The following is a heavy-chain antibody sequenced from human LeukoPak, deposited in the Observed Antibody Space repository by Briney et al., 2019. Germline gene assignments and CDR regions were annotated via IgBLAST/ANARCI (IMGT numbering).Heavy chain of an antibody. J-gene: IGHJ4*02. V-gene: IGHV1-24*01. Sequence: ASVEVSCKVSGYTLTELSMHWVRQAPGKGLEWMGGFDPEDGETIYAQKFQGRVTMTEDTSTDTAYMELSSLRSEDTAVYYCATGNYYGSGSYYNVAYWGQGTLVTVSS. CDR2: FDPEDGET. CDR3: ATGNYYGSGSYYNVAY. CDR1: GYTLTELS. D-gene: IGHD3-10*01.